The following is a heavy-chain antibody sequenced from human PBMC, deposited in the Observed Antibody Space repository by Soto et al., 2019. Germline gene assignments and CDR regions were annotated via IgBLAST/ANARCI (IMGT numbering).Heavy chain of an antibody. CDR1: GFTFSTYG. V-gene: IGHV3-30*18. D-gene: IGHD6-13*01. J-gene: IGHJ6*02. CDR2: ISYDGSNK. Sequence: QVQLVESGGGVVQPGRSLRLSCAASGFTFSTYGMHWVRQAPGKGLEWVAVISYDGSNKYYADSVKGRFTISRDNSKNTLFLQMNSLRAEDTAVSYCAKGWRQLVRDTYGMDVWGQGTTVTVSS. CDR3: AKGWRQLVRDTYGMDV.